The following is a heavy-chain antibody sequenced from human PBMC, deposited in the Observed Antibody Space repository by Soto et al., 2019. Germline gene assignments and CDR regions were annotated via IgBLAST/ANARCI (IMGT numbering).Heavy chain of an antibody. Sequence: GGSLRLSCVGSGFTFSDSVMAWVRQAPGKGLEWLSVMSGDGRTWYALSVTGRFTISRDNSKNTLYLQMRSLRAEDAAAYYCAKWHTSNFDSLPFTGFDFWGQGTQVTVSS. J-gene: IGHJ4*02. CDR3: AKWHTSNFDSLPFTGFDF. V-gene: IGHV3-23*01. CDR2: MSGDGRT. D-gene: IGHD3-22*01. CDR1: GFTFSDSV.